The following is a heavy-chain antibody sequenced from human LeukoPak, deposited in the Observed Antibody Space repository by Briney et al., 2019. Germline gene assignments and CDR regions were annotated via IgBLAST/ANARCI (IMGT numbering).Heavy chain of an antibody. D-gene: IGHD5-12*01. CDR1: GYTFTSYY. J-gene: IGHJ4*02. CDR2: INPTGGST. V-gene: IGHV1-46*01. Sequence: GASVKVSCKASGYTFTSYYMHWVRQAPGQGLEWMGRINPTGGSTSYAQKFQGRVTMTRDTSTSTVYMELSRLRSENTAVYYCERAFYSGTRFNYWGQGTLVTVSS. CDR3: ERAFYSGTRFNY.